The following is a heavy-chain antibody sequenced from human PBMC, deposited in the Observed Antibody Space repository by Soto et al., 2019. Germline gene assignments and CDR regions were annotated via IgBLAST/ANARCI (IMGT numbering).Heavy chain of an antibody. J-gene: IGHJ6*02. Sequence: ASVKVSCKASGYTFTGYYMHWVRQAPGQGLEWMGWINPNSGGTNYAQKFQGRVTMTRDTSISTAYMELSRLRSDDTAVYYCARSELYYYYGMDVWGQGTTVTVSS. CDR2: INPNSGGT. V-gene: IGHV1-2*02. CDR1: GYTFTGYY. CDR3: ARSELYYYYGMDV. D-gene: IGHD1-26*01.